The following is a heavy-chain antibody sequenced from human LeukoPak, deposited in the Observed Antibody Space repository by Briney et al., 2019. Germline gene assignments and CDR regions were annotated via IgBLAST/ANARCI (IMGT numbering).Heavy chain of an antibody. CDR2: IYYSGST. D-gene: IGHD5-18*01. Sequence: SETLSLTCTVSGGSISSYYWSWIRQPPGKGLEWIGYIYYSGSTNYNPSLKSRVAISVDTSKNQFSLKLSSVTAADTAVYYCARDLDSLDYWGQGTLVTVSS. CDR3: ARDLDSLDY. CDR1: GGSISSYY. V-gene: IGHV4-59*01. J-gene: IGHJ4*02.